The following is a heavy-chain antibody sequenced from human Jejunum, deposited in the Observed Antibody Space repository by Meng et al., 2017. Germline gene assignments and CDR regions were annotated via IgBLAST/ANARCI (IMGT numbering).Heavy chain of an antibody. D-gene: IGHD3-10*01. Sequence: GGSLRLSCAASGFIFSNYAMSWVRQAPGRGLEWVSIITTDGTTRYEESVKGRFTISRDNPRSILYLQMNSLRAEDTGMYYCVKDRSVRGIIDSQDSWGQGTLVTVSS. J-gene: IGHJ5*01. CDR2: IITTDGTT. CDR1: GFIFSNYA. CDR3: VKDRSVRGIIDSQDS. V-gene: IGHV3-23*01.